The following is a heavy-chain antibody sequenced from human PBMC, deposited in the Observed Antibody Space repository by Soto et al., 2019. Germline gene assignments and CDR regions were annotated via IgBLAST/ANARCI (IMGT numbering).Heavy chain of an antibody. Sequence: SQTLSLTCGISGDSVSSNSAAWNWIRQSPSRGLEWLGRTYYRTKWYNDYAVSVKSRITIHPDTSKNQFSLKLYSVPPEDTAVYYCARGTAMVGYGMDVWRQATTVTVSS. CDR2: TYYRTKWYN. J-gene: IGHJ6*02. D-gene: IGHD5-18*01. V-gene: IGHV6-1*01. CDR1: GDSVSSNSAA. CDR3: ARGTAMVGYGMDV.